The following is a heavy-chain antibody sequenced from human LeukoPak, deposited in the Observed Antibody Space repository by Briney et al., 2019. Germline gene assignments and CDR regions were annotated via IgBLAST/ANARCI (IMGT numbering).Heavy chain of an antibody. D-gene: IGHD6-6*01. J-gene: IGHJ4*02. Sequence: GGSLRLSCAASGFTFSSYSMNWVRQAPGKGLEWVSSITSSSSYIYYADSVKGRFTISGDNAKNSLYLQMNSLKAEDTAVYYCARSYSSSRGTFDYWGQGTLVTVSS. CDR3: ARSYSSSRGTFDY. CDR1: GFTFSSYS. V-gene: IGHV3-21*01. CDR2: ITSSSSYI.